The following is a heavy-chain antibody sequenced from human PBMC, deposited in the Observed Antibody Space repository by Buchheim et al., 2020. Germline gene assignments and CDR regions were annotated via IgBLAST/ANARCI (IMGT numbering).Heavy chain of an antibody. CDR3: ARGEYCSSTSCYDLLGYWFDP. V-gene: IGHV4-31*03. D-gene: IGHD2-2*01. J-gene: IGHJ5*02. CDR2: IYYSGST. CDR1: GGSISSGGYY. Sequence: QVQLQESGPGLVKPSQTLSLTCTVSGGSISSGGYYWSWIRQHPGKGLEWIGYIYYSGSTYYNPSLKSRVTISVDTSKNQFSLKLSSVTAADTAVYYCARGEYCSSTSCYDLLGYWFDPWGQGTL.